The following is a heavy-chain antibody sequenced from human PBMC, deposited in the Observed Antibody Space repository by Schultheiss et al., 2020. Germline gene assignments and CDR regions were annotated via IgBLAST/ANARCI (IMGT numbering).Heavy chain of an antibody. CDR2: IYYSGST. Sequence: SETLSLTCTVSGGSISSGSYYWSWIRQPAGKGLEWIGRIYYSGSTYYNPSLKSRVTISVDTSKNQFSLKLSSVTAADTAVYYCARQRGYSYGGAARWNNWFDPWGQGTLVTVSS. J-gene: IGHJ5*02. V-gene: IGHV4-39*01. D-gene: IGHD5-18*01. CDR1: GGSISSGSYY. CDR3: ARQRGYSYGGAARWNNWFDP.